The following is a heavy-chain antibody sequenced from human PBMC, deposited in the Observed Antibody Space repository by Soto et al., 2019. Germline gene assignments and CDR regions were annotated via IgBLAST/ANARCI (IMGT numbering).Heavy chain of an antibody. D-gene: IGHD3-10*01. CDR2: VYYSGST. J-gene: IGHJ4*02. V-gene: IGHV4-61*01. Sequence: SETLSLTCTVSGDSVISGSYYLICMRQPPGKGLEWIGYVYYSGSTNYCNPSLKSRVTISIDTSKNQFSLKLSSVTAADTAVYYCARESLVRGVIGYWGQGTLVTVSS. CDR1: GDSVISGSYY. CDR3: ARESLVRGVIGY.